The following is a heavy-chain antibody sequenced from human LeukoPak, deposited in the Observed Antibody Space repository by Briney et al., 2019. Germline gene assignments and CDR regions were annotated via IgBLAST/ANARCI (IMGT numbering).Heavy chain of an antibody. CDR3: ARDFGSIAGETKWRYYYYYMDV. J-gene: IGHJ6*03. CDR1: GGSFSGYY. V-gene: IGHV4-34*01. Sequence: SETLSLTCAVYGGSFSGYYWSWIRQPPGKGLEWIGEINHSGSTNYNPSLKSRVTISVDKSKNQFSLKLSSVTAADTAVYYCARDFGSIAGETKWRYYYYYMDVWGKGTTVTVSS. CDR2: INHSGST. D-gene: IGHD6-6*01.